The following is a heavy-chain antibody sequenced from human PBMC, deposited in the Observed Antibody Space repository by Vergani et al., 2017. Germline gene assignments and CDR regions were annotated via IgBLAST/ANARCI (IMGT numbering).Heavy chain of an antibody. Sequence: EVQLVESGGGLVQPGRSLRLSCAASGFTFDDYAMHWVRQAPGKGLEWVSGISWNSGSIGYADSVKGRFTISRDNAKNSLYLQMNSLRAEDTALYYCAKNMEGGWLSCGFDYWGQGTLVTVSS. V-gene: IGHV3-9*01. J-gene: IGHJ4*02. CDR2: ISWNSGSI. CDR3: AKNMEGGWLSCGFDY. CDR1: GFTFDDYA. D-gene: IGHD5-12*01.